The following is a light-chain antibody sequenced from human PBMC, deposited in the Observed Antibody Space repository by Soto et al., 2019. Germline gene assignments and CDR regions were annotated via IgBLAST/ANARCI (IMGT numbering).Light chain of an antibody. Sequence: QSALTQPASVSGSPGQSITISCTGTSSDVGGYNFVSWYQQHPGKAPKLMIYDVTHRPSGVPNRFSGSKSGNTASLTISELQSEDEADYYCSSYTSSSTVIFGGGTKLTVL. J-gene: IGLJ2*01. CDR1: SSDVGGYNF. CDR2: DVT. V-gene: IGLV2-14*01. CDR3: SSYTSSSTVI.